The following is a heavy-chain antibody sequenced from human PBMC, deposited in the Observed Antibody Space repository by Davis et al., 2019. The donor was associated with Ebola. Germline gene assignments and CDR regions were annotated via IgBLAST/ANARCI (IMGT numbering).Heavy chain of an antibody. Sequence: GESLKISCAASGFTFSNYRMNWVRQAPGKGLEWVAVIWFDGSKKDYADSVKGRFTISRDDSKKEVYLEMSSLRAEDTAVYYCATGDYYDGEGYNRWGQGTLVTVSS. V-gene: IGHV3-33*08. J-gene: IGHJ5*02. CDR3: ATGDYYDGEGYNR. CDR2: IWFDGSKK. D-gene: IGHD3-16*01. CDR1: GFTFSNYR.